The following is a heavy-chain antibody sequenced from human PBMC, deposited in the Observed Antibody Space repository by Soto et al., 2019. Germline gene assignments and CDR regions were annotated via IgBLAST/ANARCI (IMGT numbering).Heavy chain of an antibody. D-gene: IGHD2-8*01. CDR2: IIPIFGTA. Sequence: SVKVSCKASGGTFSSYAISWVRQAPGQGLEWMGGIIPIFGTANYAQEFQGRVTITADESTSTAYMELSSLRSEDTAVYYCARHYCTNGVCYTMGDSYYYYGMDVWGQGTTVTVSS. V-gene: IGHV1-69*13. CDR1: GGTFSSYA. J-gene: IGHJ6*02. CDR3: ARHYCTNGVCYTMGDSYYYYGMDV.